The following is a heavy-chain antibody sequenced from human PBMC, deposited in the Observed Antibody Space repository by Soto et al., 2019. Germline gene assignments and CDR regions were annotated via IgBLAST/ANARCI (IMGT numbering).Heavy chain of an antibody. D-gene: IGHD5-12*01. V-gene: IGHV1-69*13. CDR3: AREGSGYNF. CDR2: IIPVFGRP. CDR1: GGTVSSFG. Sequence: SVKVSCKASGGTVSSFGISWVRQAPGQGLEWMGGIIPVFGRPNYAQRFRGRLTITADESTNTGYMELIDLRSEDTAVYYCAREGSGYNFWGQGTQVTVSS. J-gene: IGHJ1*01.